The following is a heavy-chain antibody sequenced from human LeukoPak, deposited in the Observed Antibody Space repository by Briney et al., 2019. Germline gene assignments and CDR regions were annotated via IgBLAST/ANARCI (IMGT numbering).Heavy chain of an antibody. J-gene: IGHJ6*02. CDR2: IWYDGSKK. Sequence: GRSLRLSCAASGFTFSSYGMHWVRQAPGKGLEWVAVIWYDGSKKYYADSVKGRFTMSRDNSKNTLYLKMNSLRAEDTAVYYCARNKWELLYYYGMGVWGQGTTVTVSS. CDR3: ARNKWELLYYYGMGV. D-gene: IGHD1-26*01. V-gene: IGHV3-33*01. CDR1: GFTFSSYG.